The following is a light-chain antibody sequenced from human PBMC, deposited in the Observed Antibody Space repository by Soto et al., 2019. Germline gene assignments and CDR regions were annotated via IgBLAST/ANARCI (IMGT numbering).Light chain of an antibody. CDR3: SSYTSTMTNV. J-gene: IGLJ1*01. CDR1: SSDVGGFNS. Sequence: QSVLTQPASVSGSPGQSITISCTGTSSDVGGFNSVSWYQLRPGTAPKLILYDVVDRPSGVSYRFSDSKSGNTASLTISGLQAADEADYFCSSYTSTMTNVFGSGTKVTVL. CDR2: DVV. V-gene: IGLV2-14*03.